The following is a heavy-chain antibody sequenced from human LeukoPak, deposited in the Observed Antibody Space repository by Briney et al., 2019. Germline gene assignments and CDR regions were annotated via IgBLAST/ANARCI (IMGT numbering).Heavy chain of an antibody. J-gene: IGHJ4*02. CDR2: LRGGGET. D-gene: IGHD1-1*01. V-gene: IGHV3-23*01. CDR3: AKANWVSNADAVW. Sequence: GGSLRLSCAASGFSFSNYAMSWVRQAPARGPEWVSSLRGGGETFYADSVKGRFTLSRDDSRNTVYLQLNNLRVEDTAIYYCAKANWVSNADAVWWGQGTQVTVSS. CDR1: GFSFSNYA.